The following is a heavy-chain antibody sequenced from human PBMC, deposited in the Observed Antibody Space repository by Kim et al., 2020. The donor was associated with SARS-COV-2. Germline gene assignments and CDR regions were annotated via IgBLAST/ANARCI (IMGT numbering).Heavy chain of an antibody. Sequence: GGSLRLSCAASGFTVSSNYMSWVRQAPGKGLEWVSVIYSGGSTYYADSVKGRFTISRDNSKNTLYLQMNSLRAEDTAVYYCARSQITMVRGVIIGDAFDIWGQGTMVTVSS. D-gene: IGHD3-10*01. CDR3: ARSQITMVRGVIIGDAFDI. CDR2: IYSGGST. J-gene: IGHJ3*02. V-gene: IGHV3-53*01. CDR1: GFTVSSNY.